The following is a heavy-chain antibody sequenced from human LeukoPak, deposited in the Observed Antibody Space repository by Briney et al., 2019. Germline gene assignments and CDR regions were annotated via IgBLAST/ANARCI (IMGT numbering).Heavy chain of an antibody. CDR2: VYYNGSS. Sequence: NPSETLSLTCTVSGGSIGFYYWNWIRQPPGKGLEWIGCVYYNGSSNYSPSLKSRVTISVDTSKIQFSLKLSSVTAADTAVYYCARSIKRGLFDYWGQGSLVTVSS. CDR1: GGSIGFYY. J-gene: IGHJ4*02. V-gene: IGHV4-59*01. CDR3: ARSIKRGLFDY. D-gene: IGHD3-10*01.